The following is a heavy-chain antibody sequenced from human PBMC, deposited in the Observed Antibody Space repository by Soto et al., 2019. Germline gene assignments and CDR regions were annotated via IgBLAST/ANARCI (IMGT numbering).Heavy chain of an antibody. D-gene: IGHD3-10*01. J-gene: IGHJ4*02. CDR2: IDPTDSYT. CDR1: GYSFSKYW. CDR3: ARAFRSAYNYGSEYINF. V-gene: IGHV5-10-1*01. Sequence: GESLKISCQGSGYSFSKYWIYWVRQMPGKGLEWLGRIDPTDSYTNFIPSFQGHVALSVDKSISTVYLHWSSLKASDTAIYFCARAFRSAYNYGSEYINFWGPGALVTVSS.